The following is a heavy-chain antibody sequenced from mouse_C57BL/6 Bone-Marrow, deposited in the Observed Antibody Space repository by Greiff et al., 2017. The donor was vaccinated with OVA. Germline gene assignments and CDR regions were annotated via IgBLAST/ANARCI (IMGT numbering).Heavy chain of an antibody. CDR3: ARRRDGGYYFDY. J-gene: IGHJ2*01. CDR1: GYTFTSYG. D-gene: IGHD3-3*01. Sequence: VKLMESGAELARPGASVKLSCKASGYTFTSYGISWVKQRTGQGLEWIGEIYPRSGNTYYNEKFKGKATLTADKSSSTAYMELRSLTSEDSAVYFCARRRDGGYYFDYWGQGTTLTVSS. CDR2: IYPRSGNT. V-gene: IGHV1-81*01.